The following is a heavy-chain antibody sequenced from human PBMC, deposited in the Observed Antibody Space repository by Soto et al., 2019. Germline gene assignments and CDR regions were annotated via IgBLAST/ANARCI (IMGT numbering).Heavy chain of an antibody. D-gene: IGHD4-17*01. CDR3: ARADYGDYSSY. CDR2: ISSNGGST. J-gene: IGHJ4*02. CDR1: GFTFSSYA. Sequence: EVPLVESGGGLVQPGGSLRLSCAASGFTFSSYAMHWVRQAPGKGLEYVSAISSNGGSTYYANSVKGRFTISRDNSKNTLYLQMGSLRAEDMAVYYCARADYGDYSSYWGQGTLVTVSS. V-gene: IGHV3-64*01.